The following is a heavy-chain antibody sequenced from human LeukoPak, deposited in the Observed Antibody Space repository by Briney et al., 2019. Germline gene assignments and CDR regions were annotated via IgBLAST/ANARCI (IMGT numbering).Heavy chain of an antibody. CDR3: ARDLEMATTIDY. V-gene: IGHV3-21*01. CDR2: ISSSRSYI. CDR1: GFTLSSYS. Sequence: PGGSLRLSCTASGFTLSSYSMNCVRQAPGKGLGWVSSISSSRSYIYYADSVKGRFTISRDNAKKSVYLQMNSLRAEDTAVYYCARDLEMATTIDYWGQGNLVTVSS. J-gene: IGHJ4*02. D-gene: IGHD5-24*01.